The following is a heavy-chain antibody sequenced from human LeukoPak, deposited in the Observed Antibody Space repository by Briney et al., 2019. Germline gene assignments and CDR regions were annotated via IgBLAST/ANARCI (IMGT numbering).Heavy chain of an antibody. CDR1: GGSISSSSYY. CDR3: AQSRYYDFWSGYYLGNNWLDP. D-gene: IGHD3-3*01. V-gene: IGHV4-39*01. J-gene: IGHJ5*02. CDR2: IYYSGST. Sequence: SETLSLTCTVSGGSISSSSYYWGWIRQPPGKGLEWIGSIYYSGSTYYNPSLKSRVTISVDTSKNQFSLKLSSVTAADTAVYYCAQSRYYDFWSGYYLGNNWLDPWGQGTLVTVSS.